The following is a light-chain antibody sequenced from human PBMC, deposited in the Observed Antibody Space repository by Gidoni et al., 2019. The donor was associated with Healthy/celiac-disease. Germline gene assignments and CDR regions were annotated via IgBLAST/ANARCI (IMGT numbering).Light chain of an antibody. J-gene: IGKJ2*01. V-gene: IGKV1-5*03. CDR3: QQYNSYPYT. Sequence: DIQMTQSPSTLSASVGDRVTITCRASQSISSWLAWYQQKPGKAPKPLIYKASSLESGVPSRFGGSGSGTEFTLTISSLQPDDFATYYCQQYNSYPYTFGQGTKLEIK. CDR2: KAS. CDR1: QSISSW.